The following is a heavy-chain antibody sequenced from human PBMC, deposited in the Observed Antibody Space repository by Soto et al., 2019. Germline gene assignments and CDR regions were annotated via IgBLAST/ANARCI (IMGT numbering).Heavy chain of an antibody. CDR3: ARVLSVGTMVRGVLDY. V-gene: IGHV1-46*01. CDR2: INPSGGST. J-gene: IGHJ4*02. CDR1: GYTFTSYY. D-gene: IGHD3-10*01. Sequence: ASVKVSCKASGYTFTSYYMHWVRQAPGQGLEWMGIINPSGGSTSYAQKFQGRVTMTRDTSTSTVYMELGSLRSEDTAVYYCARVLSVGTMVRGVLDYWGQGTLVTVSS.